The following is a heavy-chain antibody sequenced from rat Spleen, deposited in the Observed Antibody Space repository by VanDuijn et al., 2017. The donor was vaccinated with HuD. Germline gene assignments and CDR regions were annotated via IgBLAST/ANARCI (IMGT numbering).Heavy chain of an antibody. CDR1: GFTFNNYW. D-gene: IGHD5-1*01. CDR2: ITNTGGSI. CDR3: ARRTGSYDYFDY. V-gene: IGHV5-31*01. J-gene: IGHJ2*01. Sequence: EVQLVESGGGLVQPGRSLKLSCVASGFTFNNYWMSWIRQAPGKGLEWVASITNTGGSIYYPDSVKGRFTISRDNAKTTLYLQMDSLRSEDTATYYCARRTGSYDYFDYWGQGVMVTVSS.